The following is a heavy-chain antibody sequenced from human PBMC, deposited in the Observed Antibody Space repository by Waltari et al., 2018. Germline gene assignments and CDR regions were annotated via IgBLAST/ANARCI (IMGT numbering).Heavy chain of an antibody. CDR2: IQYEGSKI. J-gene: IGHJ3*01. CDR1: GIPFSGSG. D-gene: IGHD6-6*01. Sequence: QVQLVESGGGVVQPGGALRLSCAASGIPFSGSGMHWVRQAPGKGLEWVALIQYEGSKIHYADSVKGRFTISRDNSKNTLYLQMNSLRAEDTALYYCAREGGTKQFGTFDVWGQGAMVTVS. CDR3: AREGGTKQFGTFDV. V-gene: IGHV3-33*05.